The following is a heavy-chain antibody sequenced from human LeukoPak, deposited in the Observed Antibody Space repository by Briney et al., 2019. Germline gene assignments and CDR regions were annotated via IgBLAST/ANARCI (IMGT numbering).Heavy chain of an antibody. D-gene: IGHD3-10*01. CDR2: ISAYNGNT. CDR3: ATAAHGSPYGYGMDV. V-gene: IGHV1-18*01. CDR1: GYTFTSYG. J-gene: IGHJ6*02. Sequence: ASVKVSCKASGYTFTSYGISWVRQAPGQGLEWMGWISAYNGNTNYAQKLQGRVTMTTDTSTSTAYMELSSLRSEDTAVYYCATAAHGSPYGYGMDVWGQGTTVTVSS.